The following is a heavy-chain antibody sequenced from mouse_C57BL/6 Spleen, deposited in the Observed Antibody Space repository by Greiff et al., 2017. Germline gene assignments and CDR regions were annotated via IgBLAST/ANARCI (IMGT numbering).Heavy chain of an antibody. CDR1: GFTFSSYA. V-gene: IGHV5-4*01. D-gene: IGHD2-2*01. CDR3: ARDQGGSGDDGYDDLYYYAMDY. Sequence: EVKLMESGGGLVKPGGSLKLSCAASGFTFSSYAMSWVRQTPEKRLEWVATISDGGSYTYYPDNVKGRFTISRANAKNNLYLQMSHLKSEDTAMYYCARDQGGSGDDGYDDLYYYAMDYWGQGTSVTVSS. CDR2: ISDGGSYT. J-gene: IGHJ4*01.